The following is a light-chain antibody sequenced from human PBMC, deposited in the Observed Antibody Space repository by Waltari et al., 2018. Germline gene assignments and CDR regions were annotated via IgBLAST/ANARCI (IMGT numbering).Light chain of an antibody. CDR1: QSGGRS. V-gene: IGKV3-20*01. J-gene: IGKJ1*01. CDR3: QDYVRLPAT. Sequence: EIVLTQSPGTLSLSPGERATLSCRASQSGGRSLAWYQQKPGQAPRLLIYDASRRATGIPDRFSGGGSGTDVSLTLNRLELGDVAVYYCQDYVRLPATFGQGTKVEVK. CDR2: DAS.